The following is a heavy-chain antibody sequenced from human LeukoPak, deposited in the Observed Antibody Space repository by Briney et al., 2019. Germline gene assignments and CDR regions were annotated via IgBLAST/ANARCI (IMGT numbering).Heavy chain of an antibody. Sequence: SETLSLTCTVSGGSISSYYWSWIRQPPGKGLEWIGYIYYSGSTNYIPSLKSRVTISVDTSKNQFSLKLSSVTAADTAVYYCANYGPFGPFDYWGQGTLVTVSS. V-gene: IGHV4-59*08. CDR3: ANYGPFGPFDY. CDR2: IYYSGST. CDR1: GGSISSYY. J-gene: IGHJ4*02. D-gene: IGHD3-16*01.